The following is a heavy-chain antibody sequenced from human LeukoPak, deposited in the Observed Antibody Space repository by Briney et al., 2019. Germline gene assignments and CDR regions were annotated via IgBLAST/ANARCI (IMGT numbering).Heavy chain of an antibody. CDR1: GGSISSHY. CDR3: ARALAAARKNWFDP. J-gene: IGHJ5*02. V-gene: IGHV4-59*11. CDR2: IYYSRST. Sequence: SETLSLTCTVSGGSISSHYWSWIRQPPGKGLEWIGYIYYSRSTNYNPSLKSRVTISVDTSKNQFSLKLSSVTAADTAVYYCARALAAARKNWFDPWGQGTLVTVSS. D-gene: IGHD6-13*01.